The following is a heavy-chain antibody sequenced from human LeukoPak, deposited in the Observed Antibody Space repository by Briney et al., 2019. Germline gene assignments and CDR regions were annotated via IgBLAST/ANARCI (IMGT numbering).Heavy chain of an antibody. J-gene: IGHJ4*02. CDR2: IKTKIDGGTT. CDR3: TGRNFDY. V-gene: IGHV3-15*01. CDR1: GFTFSLYS. Sequence: GGSPRLSCAASGFTFSLYSMNWVRQAPGKGLEWVGRIKTKIDGGTTDYGAPVKGRFTISRDDSKNTLYLQMNSLKTEDTAVYYCTGRNFDYWGQGTLVTVSS.